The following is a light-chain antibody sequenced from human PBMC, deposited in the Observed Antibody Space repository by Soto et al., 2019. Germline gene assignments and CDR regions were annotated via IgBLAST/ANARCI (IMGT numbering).Light chain of an antibody. J-gene: IGKJ1*01. Sequence: IQMPQSPSTLSASVGDRVTITCRASQSISSRLAWYQQKPGKAPKLLIYDASSLGSGVPSRFSVSGSGTECILINSILSRDDSAPYFDQQYSRYWMFGQGTKVDIK. V-gene: IGKV1-5*01. CDR2: DAS. CDR1: QSISSR. CDR3: QQYSRYWM.